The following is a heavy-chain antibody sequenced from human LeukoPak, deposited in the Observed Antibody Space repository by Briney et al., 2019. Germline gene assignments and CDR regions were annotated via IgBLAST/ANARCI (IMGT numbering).Heavy chain of an antibody. J-gene: IGHJ4*02. Sequence: SETLSLTCAVSGGSISSSNWWSWVRQPPEKGLEWIGEIYHSGSTNYNPSLKSRVTISLDKSKNQFSLKLNSVTAADTAVYYCARVPGSSSWYYFDYWGQGTLVTVSS. CDR1: GGSISSSNW. CDR2: IYHSGST. CDR3: ARVPGSSSWYYFDY. V-gene: IGHV4-4*02. D-gene: IGHD6-13*01.